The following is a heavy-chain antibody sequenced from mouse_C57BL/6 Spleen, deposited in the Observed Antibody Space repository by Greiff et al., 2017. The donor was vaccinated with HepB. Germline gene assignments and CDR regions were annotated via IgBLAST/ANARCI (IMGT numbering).Heavy chain of an antibody. D-gene: IGHD2-4*01. CDR1: GFNIKDYY. CDR3: ARFPYDYDEYYFDY. Sequence: EVQLQQSGAELVKPGASVKLSCTASGFNIKDYYMHWVKQRTEQGLEWIGRIDPEDGETKYAPKFQGKATITADTSSNTAYLQLSSLTSEDTAVYYCARFPYDYDEYYFDYWGQGTTLTVSS. J-gene: IGHJ2*01. CDR2: IDPEDGET. V-gene: IGHV14-2*01.